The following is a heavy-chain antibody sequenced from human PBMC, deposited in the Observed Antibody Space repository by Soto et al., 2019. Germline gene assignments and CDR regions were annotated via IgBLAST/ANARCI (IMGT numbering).Heavy chain of an antibody. CDR3: ARGGGLRYCSSTSCPYSFDY. CDR2: INPNSGGT. D-gene: IGHD2-2*01. J-gene: IGHJ4*02. V-gene: IGHV1-2*02. Sequence: ASVKVSCKASGYTFTGYYMHWVRQAPGQGLEWMGWINPNSGGTNYAQKFQGRVTMTRDTSISTAYMELSRLRSDDTAVYYCARGGGLRYCSSTSCPYSFDYWGQGTLVTVSS. CDR1: GYTFTGYY.